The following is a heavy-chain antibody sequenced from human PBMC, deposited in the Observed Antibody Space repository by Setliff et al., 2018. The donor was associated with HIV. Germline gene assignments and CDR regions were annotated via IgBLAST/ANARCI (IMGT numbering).Heavy chain of an antibody. D-gene: IGHD6-13*01. Sequence: PSETLSLTCTVSGGSISSNSYYWGWFRQPPGKGLEWIGSIYYSGSTYYTPSLKSRVTISVDTSQNQFSLKLNSVTAADTAVYYCARRGIAAAGSDPWGQGTLFTVSS. V-gene: IGHV4-39*01. CDR3: ARRGIAAAGSDP. CDR1: GGSISSNSYY. J-gene: IGHJ5*02. CDR2: IYYSGST.